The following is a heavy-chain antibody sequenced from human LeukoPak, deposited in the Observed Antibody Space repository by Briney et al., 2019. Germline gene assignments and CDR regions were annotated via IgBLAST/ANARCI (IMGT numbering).Heavy chain of an antibody. D-gene: IGHD6-13*01. V-gene: IGHV3-30*18. J-gene: IGHJ4*02. CDR2: ISYDGSDI. Sequence: GRSLRRSCAASGFTFSSNGMHWVRQAPGKGLEWVAVISYDGSDIHYADSVKGRFTISRDNSKNTLFLQMNSLRAEDTAVYYCAKDRSSSWCIDYWGQGTLVTVSS. CDR1: GFTFSSNG. CDR3: AKDRSSSWCIDY.